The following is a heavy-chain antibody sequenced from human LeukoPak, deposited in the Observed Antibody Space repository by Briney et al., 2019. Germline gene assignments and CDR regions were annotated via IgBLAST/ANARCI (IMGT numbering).Heavy chain of an antibody. Sequence: GGSLRLSCAASGFTFSSYWMSWVRQAPGKGLEWVANIKQDGSEKYYVDSVKGRFTISRDNAKSSLYLQMSSPRAEDTAVYYCARTVVGDMDVWGKGTTVTVSS. CDR1: GFTFSSYW. J-gene: IGHJ6*03. D-gene: IGHD4-17*01. CDR2: IKQDGSEK. CDR3: ARTVVGDMDV. V-gene: IGHV3-7*01.